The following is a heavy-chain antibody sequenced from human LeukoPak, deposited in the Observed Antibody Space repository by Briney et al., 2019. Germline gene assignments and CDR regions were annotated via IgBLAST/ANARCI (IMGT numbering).Heavy chain of an antibody. J-gene: IGHJ4*02. D-gene: IGHD1-14*01. CDR3: SYSGYNDY. V-gene: IGHV3-49*04. CDR1: GFTFGDYA. CDR2: IRSKAYGGTT. Sequence: GGSLRLSCTASGFTFGDYAMSWVRQAPGKGLEWAGFIRSKAYGGTTEYAASVKGRFTISRDDSKSIAYLQMNSLKTEDTAVYYCSYSGYNDYWGQGTLVTVSS.